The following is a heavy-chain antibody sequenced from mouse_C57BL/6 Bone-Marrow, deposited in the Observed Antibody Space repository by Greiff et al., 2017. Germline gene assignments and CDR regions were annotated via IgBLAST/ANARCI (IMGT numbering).Heavy chain of an antibody. J-gene: IGHJ4*01. V-gene: IGHV5-9-1*02. D-gene: IGHD1-1*01. CDR1: GFTFSSYA. CDR3: TRIYYYGRYAMDY. Sequence: EVKLMESGEGLVKPGGSLKLSCAASGFTFSSYAMSWVRQTPEKRLEWVAYISSGGDYICYADTVKGRFTISRDNARNTLYLQMSSLKSEDTAMYYCTRIYYYGRYAMDYWGQGTSVTVSS. CDR2: ISSGGDYI.